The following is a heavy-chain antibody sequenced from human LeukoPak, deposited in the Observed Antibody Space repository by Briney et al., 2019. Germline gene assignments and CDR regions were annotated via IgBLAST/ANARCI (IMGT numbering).Heavy chain of an antibody. CDR1: GFTFSNAW. CDR3: TTRRRTIAAAGTSDY. J-gene: IGHJ4*02. V-gene: IGHV3-15*01. Sequence: GGSLRLSCAASGFTFSNAWMSWVRQAPGKGLEWVGRIKSKTVGGTTDYAAPVKGRFTISRDDSKNTLYLQMNSLKTEDTAVYYCTTRRRTIAAAGTSDYWGQGTLVTVSS. D-gene: IGHD6-13*01. CDR2: IKSKTVGGTT.